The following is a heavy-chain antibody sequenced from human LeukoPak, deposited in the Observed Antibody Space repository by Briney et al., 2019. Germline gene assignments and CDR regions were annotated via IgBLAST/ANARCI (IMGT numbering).Heavy chain of an antibody. V-gene: IGHV3-15*01. CDR2: IKSKTDGGTT. CDR1: GFTFSNAW. J-gene: IGHJ4*02. D-gene: IGHD3-16*02. Sequence: GGSLRLSCAASGFTFSNAWMSWVRQAPGKGLEWVGRIKSKTDGGTTDYAAPVKGRFTISRDDSKNTLYLQMNSLKTEDTAVYYCTTERVIVPAGFDYWGQGTLVTVSS. CDR3: TTERVIVPAGFDY.